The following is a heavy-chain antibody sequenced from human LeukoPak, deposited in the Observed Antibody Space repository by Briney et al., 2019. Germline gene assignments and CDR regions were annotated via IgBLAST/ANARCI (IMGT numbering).Heavy chain of an antibody. CDR3: ARALYSGSKLNWFDP. Sequence: TSETLSLTCTVSGGSISSYYWSWIRQPPGKGLEWIGYIYYSGSTNYNPSLKSRVTISVDTSKNQFSLKLSSVTAADTAVYYCARALYSGSKLNWFDPWGQGTLVTVSS. CDR2: IYYSGST. J-gene: IGHJ5*02. CDR1: GGSISSYY. V-gene: IGHV4-59*01. D-gene: IGHD6-6*01.